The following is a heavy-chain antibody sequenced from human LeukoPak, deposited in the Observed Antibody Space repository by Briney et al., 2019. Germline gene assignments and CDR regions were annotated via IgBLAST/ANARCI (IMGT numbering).Heavy chain of an antibody. Sequence: PGGSLRLSCAASGFTFSSYSMNWVRQAPGKGLEWVSYISSSSTIYYADSVKGRFTISRDNAKNSLYLQMNSLRAEDTAVYYCARAPGAWFDPWGQGTLVTVSS. CDR3: ARAPGAWFDP. CDR2: ISSSSTI. D-gene: IGHD7-27*01. J-gene: IGHJ5*02. CDR1: GFTFSSYS. V-gene: IGHV3-48*01.